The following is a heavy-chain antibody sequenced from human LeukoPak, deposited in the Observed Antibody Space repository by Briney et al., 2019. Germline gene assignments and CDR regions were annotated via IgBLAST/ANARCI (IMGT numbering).Heavy chain of an antibody. J-gene: IGHJ4*02. CDR3: ARVSVSGDFDWLLDLYFDY. D-gene: IGHD3-9*01. Sequence: PGGSLRLSCAASGFTFSTYAMTWVRQAPGKGLEWVSLISGTGGSTYYADSVKGRFTISRDNAKNSLYLQMNSLRAEDTAVYYCARVSVSGDFDWLLDLYFDYWGQGTLVTVSS. V-gene: IGHV3-23*01. CDR2: ISGTGGST. CDR1: GFTFSTYA.